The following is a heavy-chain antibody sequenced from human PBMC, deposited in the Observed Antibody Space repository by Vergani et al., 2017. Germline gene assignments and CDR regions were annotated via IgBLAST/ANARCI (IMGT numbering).Heavy chain of an antibody. J-gene: IGHJ4*02. CDR3: ARGGGGYCSGVSCYSGDY. Sequence: QVQLVQSGAEVKKPGASVKVSCKASGYTFTSYGISWVRQAPGQGLEWMGWISAYNGNTNYAQKLQGRVTMTTDTSPSTAYMELRGLRSDDTAVYYCARGGGGYCSGVSCYSGDYWGQGTLVTVSS. CDR1: GYTFTSYG. D-gene: IGHD2-15*01. CDR2: ISAYNGNT. V-gene: IGHV1-18*01.